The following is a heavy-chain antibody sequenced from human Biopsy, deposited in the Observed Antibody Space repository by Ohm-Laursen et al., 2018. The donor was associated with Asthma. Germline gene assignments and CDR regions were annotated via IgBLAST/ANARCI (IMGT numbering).Heavy chain of an antibody. CDR1: GFNFHNYG. J-gene: IGHJ1*01. D-gene: IGHD3-3*02. Sequence: SLRLSCAAPGFNFHNYGMSWVRQVPGKGLEWVANIKHDGTEKNHVDSLKGRFTISRDNAKNSLYLQMNSLRAEDTAVYYCARTFHFWSPYHAEHYQLWGQGTLVTVPS. CDR2: IKHDGTEK. CDR3: ARTFHFWSPYHAEHYQL. V-gene: IGHV3-7*01.